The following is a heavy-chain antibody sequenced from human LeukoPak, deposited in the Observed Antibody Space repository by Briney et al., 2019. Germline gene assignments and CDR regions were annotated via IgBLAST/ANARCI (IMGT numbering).Heavy chain of an antibody. J-gene: IGHJ5*02. D-gene: IGHD3-9*01. CDR1: GGSFSGYY. Sequence: SETLSLTCAVYGGSFSGYYWSWIRQPPGKGLEWIGEINHSGSTNYNPSLKSRVTISVDTSKNQFSLKLSSVTAADTAVYYCARHWHDILTGYNPYNWFDPWGQGTLVTVSS. CDR3: ARHWHDILTGYNPYNWFDP. V-gene: IGHV4-34*01. CDR2: INHSGST.